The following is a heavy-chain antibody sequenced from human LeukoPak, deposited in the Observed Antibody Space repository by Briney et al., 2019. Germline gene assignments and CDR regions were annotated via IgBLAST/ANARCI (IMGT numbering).Heavy chain of an antibody. J-gene: IGHJ5*02. CDR2: ISGSGGST. Sequence: PGGSLRLSCAASGFTFSSYAMSWVRQAPGKGLEWVSAISGSGGSTYYADSVKGRFTISRDNSKNTLYLQMNSLRAEDTPVYYCAKDLYSSSSGWFDPWGQGTLVTVSS. CDR1: GFTFSSYA. CDR3: AKDLYSSSSGWFDP. D-gene: IGHD6-6*01. V-gene: IGHV3-23*01.